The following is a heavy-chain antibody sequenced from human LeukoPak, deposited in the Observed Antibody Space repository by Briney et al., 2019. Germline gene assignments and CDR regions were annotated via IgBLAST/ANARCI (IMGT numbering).Heavy chain of an antibody. V-gene: IGHV3-7*01. Sequence: PGGSLRLSCAASGFTSSSYWMSWVRQAPGKGLEWVATIKQDGSEKYYVDSVKGRFTISRDNAKNSLYLQMNSLRAEDTAVYYCARMRTVYYYMDVWGKGTTVTISS. J-gene: IGHJ6*03. CDR3: ARMRTVYYYMDV. CDR1: GFTSSSYW. D-gene: IGHD3/OR15-3a*01. CDR2: IKQDGSEK.